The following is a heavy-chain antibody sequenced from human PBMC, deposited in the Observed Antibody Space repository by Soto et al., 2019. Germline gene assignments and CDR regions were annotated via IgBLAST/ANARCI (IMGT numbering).Heavy chain of an antibody. D-gene: IGHD6-19*01. CDR2: ISYDGSNK. J-gene: IGHJ3*02. CDR3: ASSIIGYSSGWYNDAFDI. CDR1: GFTFSSYG. V-gene: IGHV3-30*03. Sequence: HPGGSLRLSCAASGFTFSSYGMHWVRQAPGKGLEWVAVISYDGSNKYCADSVKGRFTISRDNSKNTLYLQMNSLRAEDTAVYYCASSIIGYSSGWYNDAFDIWGQGTMVTVSS.